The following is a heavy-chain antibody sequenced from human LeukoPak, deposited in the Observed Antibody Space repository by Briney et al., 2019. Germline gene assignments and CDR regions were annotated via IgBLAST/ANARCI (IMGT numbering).Heavy chain of an antibody. D-gene: IGHD5-18*01. V-gene: IGHV3-53*01. J-gene: IGHJ3*02. CDR2: IYSGGST. CDR1: GITVSSNY. Sequence: PGGSLRLSCAGSGITVSSNYMSWVRQAPGKGLEWVSVIYSGGSTYYADSVKGRFTISRDNSKNTLCLQMNSLRAEDTAVYYCARDHSNDAFDIWGQGTMVTVSS. CDR3: ARDHSNDAFDI.